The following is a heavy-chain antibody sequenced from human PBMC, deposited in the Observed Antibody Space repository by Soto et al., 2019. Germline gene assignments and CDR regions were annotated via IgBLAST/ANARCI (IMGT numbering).Heavy chain of an antibody. J-gene: IGHJ3*02. CDR2: INAGNGNT. CDR1: GYTFTSYA. D-gene: IGHD3-3*01. Sequence: QVQLVQSGAEVKKPGASVKVSCKASGYTFTSYAMHWVRQAPGQRLEWMGWINAGNGNTKYSQKFQGRVTITRDTSASTAYMELSSLRSEDTAVYYCARVWICGGEAKGAFDIWGQGTMVTVSS. V-gene: IGHV1-3*01. CDR3: ARVWICGGEAKGAFDI.